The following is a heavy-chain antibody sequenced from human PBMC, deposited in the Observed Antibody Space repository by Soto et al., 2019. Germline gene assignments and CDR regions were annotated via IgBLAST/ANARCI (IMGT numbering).Heavy chain of an antibody. J-gene: IGHJ4*02. CDR3: TPIGPLWHGNY. Sequence: GGSLRLSCAASGFTFSSYGMHWVRQAPGKGLEWVAVIWHDGSKKYYADSVKGRFTISRDNPKNTVYLQMNSLKTEDTAVYYCTPIGPLWHGNYWGQGTLVTVSS. CDR2: IWHDGSKK. V-gene: IGHV3-33*01. D-gene: IGHD3-16*01. CDR1: GFTFSSYG.